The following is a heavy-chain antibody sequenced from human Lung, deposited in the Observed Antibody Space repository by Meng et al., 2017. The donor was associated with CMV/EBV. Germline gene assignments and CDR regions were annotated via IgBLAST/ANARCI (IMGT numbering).Heavy chain of an antibody. J-gene: IGHJ4*02. CDR3: ARTPVRFCNTHMCYAFDY. V-gene: IGHV4-4*07. CDR2: LYPDGST. CDR1: SDSITNYF. Sequence: EPLQESGPRLVKPSGILSVTCIVSSDSITNYFWGWVRQPAGKGLEWIGRLYPDGSTDYNPSLSSRLTLSLDTSKIRFSLKLRSVTAAGTAIYYCARTPVRFCNTHMCYAFDYWGQGALVTVSS. D-gene: IGHD2-2*01.